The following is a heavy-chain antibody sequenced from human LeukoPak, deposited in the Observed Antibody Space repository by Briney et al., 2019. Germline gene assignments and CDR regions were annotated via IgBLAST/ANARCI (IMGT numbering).Heavy chain of an antibody. Sequence: ASVKVSCKASGGTFSSYAISWVRQAPGQGLEWMGWISAYNGNTNYAQKLQGRVTMTTDTSTSTAYMELRSLRSDDTAVYYCAREMDSGYDPKTSPKTSGDFDYWGQGTLVTVSS. CDR3: AREMDSGYDPKTSPKTSGDFDY. D-gene: IGHD5-12*01. V-gene: IGHV1-18*01. J-gene: IGHJ4*02. CDR2: ISAYNGNT. CDR1: GGTFSSYA.